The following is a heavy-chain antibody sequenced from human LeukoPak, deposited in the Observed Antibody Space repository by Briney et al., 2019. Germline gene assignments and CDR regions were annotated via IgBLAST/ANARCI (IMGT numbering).Heavy chain of an antibody. CDR3: ARDQRGYYGSGNNWFDP. CDR1: GGSISSYY. V-gene: IGHV4-4*07. Sequence: SETLPLTCTVSGGSISSYYWSWIRQPAGKGLEWIGRIYTSGSTNYNPSLKSRVTMSVDTSKNQFSLKLSSVTAADTAVYYCARDQRGYYGSGNNWFDPWGQGTLVTVSS. D-gene: IGHD3-10*01. CDR2: IYTSGST. J-gene: IGHJ5*02.